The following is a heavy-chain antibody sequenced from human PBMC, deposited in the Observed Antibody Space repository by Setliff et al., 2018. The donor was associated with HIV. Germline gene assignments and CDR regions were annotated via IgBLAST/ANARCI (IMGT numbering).Heavy chain of an antibody. V-gene: IGHV1-2*02. J-gene: IGHJ4*02. CDR1: GYTFTGYH. CDR3: ATGRDSSGYYFLADY. CDR2: INPNSGGT. D-gene: IGHD3-22*01. Sequence: ASVKVSCKTSGYTFTGYHMHWVRQAPGQGLEWMGWINPNSGGTIYAQKFQDRVTMTRDTSSSTAYMELSRLRSDDTAVYYCATGRDSSGYYFLADYWGRGTLVNVSS.